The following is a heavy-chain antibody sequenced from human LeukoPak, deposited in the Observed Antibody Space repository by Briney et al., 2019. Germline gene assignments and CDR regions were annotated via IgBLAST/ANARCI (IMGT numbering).Heavy chain of an antibody. J-gene: IGHJ4*02. CDR2: IWYDGSNK. Sequence: GGSLRLSCAASGFTFSNAWMSWVRQAPGKGLEWVAVIWYDGSNKYYADSVKGRFTISRDNSKNTLYLQMNSLRAEDTAVYYCARDDSSGYYSLITDYWGQGTLVTVSS. CDR3: ARDDSSGYYSLITDY. V-gene: IGHV3-33*08. D-gene: IGHD3-22*01. CDR1: GFTFSNAW.